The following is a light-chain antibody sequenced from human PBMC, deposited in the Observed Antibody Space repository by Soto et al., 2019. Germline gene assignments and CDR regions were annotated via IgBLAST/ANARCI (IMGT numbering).Light chain of an antibody. CDR1: SSDVGGYTY. CDR3: SSYTSTHSYV. Sequence: QSALTQPASVSGSPGQSIAISCTGTSSDVGGYTYVSWYQQHPGKAPKLMIYDASSRPSGVSDRFSGSKSGNTASLTISGLQSEDEADYYCSSYTSTHSYVFGTGTKLTVL. V-gene: IGLV2-14*01. CDR2: DAS. J-gene: IGLJ1*01.